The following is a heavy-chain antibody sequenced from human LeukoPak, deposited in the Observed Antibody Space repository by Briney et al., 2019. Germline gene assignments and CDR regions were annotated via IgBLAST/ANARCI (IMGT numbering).Heavy chain of an antibody. CDR2: VYYTGGT. D-gene: IGHD1-26*01. Sequence: SETLSLTCTVSGGSIDITTYYWGWIRQPPGKGLDWIGSVYYTGGTYYNPSLMSRVTISIDTSKNQFSLKLSSVTAADTAVYYCARYIVSYPHDAFDIWGQGTMVTVSS. J-gene: IGHJ3*02. V-gene: IGHV4-39*07. CDR1: GGSIDITTYY. CDR3: ARYIVSYPHDAFDI.